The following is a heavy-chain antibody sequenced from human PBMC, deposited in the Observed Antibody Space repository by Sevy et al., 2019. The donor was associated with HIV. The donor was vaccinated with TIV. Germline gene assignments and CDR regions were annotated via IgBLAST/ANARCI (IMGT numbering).Heavy chain of an antibody. CDR2: IKGDGSDK. CDR1: RFTFSANW. D-gene: IGHD3-16*01. V-gene: IGHV3-7*01. Sequence: GGSLRLSCAASRFTFSANWMNWVRQAPGKGLEWVANIKGDGSDKQYVDSVEGRFTISRDNAKNLLYLQMNSLRVEDTAVYYCAHETFGRFESWGQGTLVTVSS. CDR3: AHETFGRFES. J-gene: IGHJ4*02.